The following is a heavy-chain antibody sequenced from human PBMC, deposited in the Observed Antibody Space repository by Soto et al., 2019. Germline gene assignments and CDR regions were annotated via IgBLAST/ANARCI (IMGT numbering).Heavy chain of an antibody. CDR2: IYYSGST. J-gene: IGHJ6*03. CDR1: GGSISSSSYY. Sequence: SETLSLTCTVSGGSISSSSYYWGWIRQPPGKGLEWIGYIYYSGSTNYNPSLKSRVTISVDTSKNQFSLKLSSVTAADTAVYYCARRGRARGYYYMDVWGKGTAVTVSS. D-gene: IGHD6-6*01. V-gene: IGHV4-39*07. CDR3: ARRGRARGYYYMDV.